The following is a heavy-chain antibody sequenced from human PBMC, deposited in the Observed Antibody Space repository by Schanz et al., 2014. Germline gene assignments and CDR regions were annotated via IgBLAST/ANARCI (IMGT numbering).Heavy chain of an antibody. J-gene: IGHJ3*01. D-gene: IGHD5-12*01. Sequence: QVQLVESGGGVVQPGRSLRLSCAASGFTFSSYAMHWVRQAPGRGLQWVALISYDGGHKYYADSVKGRFIISRDSSKNTLFLQMNSLRAEDTAVYFCARDGGRDGYNLAFDVWGQGTLVTVSS. CDR1: GFTFSSYA. V-gene: IGHV3-30*14. CDR3: ARDGGRDGYNLAFDV. CDR2: ISYDGGHK.